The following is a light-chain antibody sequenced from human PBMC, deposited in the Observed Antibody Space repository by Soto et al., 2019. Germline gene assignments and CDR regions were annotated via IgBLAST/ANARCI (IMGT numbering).Light chain of an antibody. CDR1: QGIGND. CDR3: LQRYNFPCT. V-gene: IGKV1-6*01. J-gene: IGKJ1*01. CDR2: AAS. Sequence: AIQLAHCPSSLSMFVGERVAISFRASQGIGNDLAWYQQKPGKAPRLLIFAASNLQSGVPSRFSGSGSGTDFTLTISRLQPEDFATYYCLQRYNFPCTFGQGTKVDIK.